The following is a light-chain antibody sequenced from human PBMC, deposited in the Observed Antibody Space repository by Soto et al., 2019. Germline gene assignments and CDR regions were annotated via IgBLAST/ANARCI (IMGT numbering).Light chain of an antibody. CDR1: SGHSSYA. J-gene: IGLJ1*01. Sequence: QPVLTQSPSASASLGASVKLTCTLSSGHSSYAIAWHQQQPEKGPRYLMKLNSDGSHSKGAGLPDRFSGSSSGAERYLTISSLQSEDEADYYCQTWGTGIQVFGTGTKVTVL. CDR3: QTWGTGIQV. V-gene: IGLV4-69*01. CDR2: LNSDGSH.